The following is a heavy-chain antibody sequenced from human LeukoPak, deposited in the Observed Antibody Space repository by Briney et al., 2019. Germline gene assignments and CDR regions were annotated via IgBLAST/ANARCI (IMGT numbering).Heavy chain of an antibody. CDR1: GGTFSSYA. Sequence: SVKVSCKASGGTFSSYAISWVRQAPGQGLEWMGRIIPILGIANYAQKFQGRVTITADKSTSTAYMELSSLRSEDTAVYYCARGGLLWFGDPSDYWGQGTLVTVSS. V-gene: IGHV1-69*04. CDR3: ARGGLLWFGDPSDY. CDR2: IIPILGIA. J-gene: IGHJ4*02. D-gene: IGHD3-10*01.